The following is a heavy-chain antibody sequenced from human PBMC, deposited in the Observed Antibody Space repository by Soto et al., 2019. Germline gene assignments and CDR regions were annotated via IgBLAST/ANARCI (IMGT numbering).Heavy chain of an antibody. CDR1: GFTFSSYS. J-gene: IGHJ3*02. CDR3: ARDRRPAAKANDPFDI. D-gene: IGHD2-2*01. CDR2: ISSSSSTI. V-gene: IGHV3-48*01. Sequence: GGSLRLSCAASGFTFSSYSMNWVRQAPGKGLEWVSYISSSSSTIYYADSVKGRFTISRDNAKNSLYLQMNSLRAEDTAVYYCARDRRPAAKANDPFDIRGQGKMVTVSS.